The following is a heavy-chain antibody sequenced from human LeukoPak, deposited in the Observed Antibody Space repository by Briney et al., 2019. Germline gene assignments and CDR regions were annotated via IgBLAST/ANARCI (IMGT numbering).Heavy chain of an antibody. CDR3: ARVKDYGDYGWDPDAFDI. CDR2: ISSSSSYI. CDR1: GFTFSSYS. J-gene: IGHJ3*02. V-gene: IGHV3-21*01. Sequence: NPGGSLRLSCAASGFTFSSYSMNWVRQAPGKGLEWVSSISSSSSYIYYADSVKGRFTISRDNAKNSLYLQMNSLRAEDTAVYYCARVKDYGDYGWDPDAFDIWGQGTMVTVSS. D-gene: IGHD4-17*01.